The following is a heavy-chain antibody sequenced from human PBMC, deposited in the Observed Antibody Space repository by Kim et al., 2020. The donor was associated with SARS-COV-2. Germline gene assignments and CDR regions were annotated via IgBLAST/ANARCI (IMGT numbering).Heavy chain of an antibody. CDR3: ANRPGGFDHAAFAF. V-gene: IGHV3-23*01. CDR2: ISGRGGRT. J-gene: IGHJ4*02. Sequence: GGSLRLSCAASGFTFSSYDMSWVRQAPGKGLEWVARISGRGGRTNSQDSATGRFTISRDNSKTTHSIQINSMSPKTTAVYYYANRPGGFDHAAFAFWGQG. D-gene: IGHD2-15*01. CDR1: GFTFSSYD.